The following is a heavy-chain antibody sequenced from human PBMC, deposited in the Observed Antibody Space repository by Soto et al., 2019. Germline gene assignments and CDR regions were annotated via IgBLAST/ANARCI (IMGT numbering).Heavy chain of an antibody. CDR3: ARLVDTAMVIFDY. CDR1: GGSISSGGYY. Sequence: PSGSLSLTCTVSGGSISSGGYYWSWIRQHPGKGLEWIGYIYYSGSTYYNPSLKSRVTISVDTSKNQFSLKLSSVTAADTAVYYCARLVDTAMVIFDYWGQGTLVTVSS. J-gene: IGHJ4*02. CDR2: IYYSGST. V-gene: IGHV4-31*03. D-gene: IGHD5-18*01.